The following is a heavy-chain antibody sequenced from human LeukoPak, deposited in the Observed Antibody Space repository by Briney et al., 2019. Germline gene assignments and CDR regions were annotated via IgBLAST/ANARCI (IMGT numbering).Heavy chain of an antibody. CDR1: GFTFSSYS. CDR2: SSSSSSYI. V-gene: IGHV3-21*01. J-gene: IGHJ4*02. CDR3: ARVAPREGFDY. Sequence: GGSLRLSCAASGFTFSSYSMNWVRQAPGKGLEWVSSSSSSSSYIYYADSVKGRFTISRDNAKNSLYLQMNSLRAEDTAVYYCARVAPREGFDYWGQGTLVTVSS.